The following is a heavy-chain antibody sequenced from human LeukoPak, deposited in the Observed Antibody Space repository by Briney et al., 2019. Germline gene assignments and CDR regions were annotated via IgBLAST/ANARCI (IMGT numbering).Heavy chain of an antibody. CDR3: ARDPNSSGWYQDAFDI. D-gene: IGHD6-19*01. J-gene: IGHJ3*02. Sequence: SETLSLTCTVSGGSISSYYWSWIRQPAGKGLEWIGRIYSSGSTNYNPSLKSRVTMSVDTSKNQFSLKLSSVTAADTAVYYCARDPNSSGWYQDAFDIWGQGTMVTVSS. CDR1: GGSISSYY. CDR2: IYSSGST. V-gene: IGHV4-4*07.